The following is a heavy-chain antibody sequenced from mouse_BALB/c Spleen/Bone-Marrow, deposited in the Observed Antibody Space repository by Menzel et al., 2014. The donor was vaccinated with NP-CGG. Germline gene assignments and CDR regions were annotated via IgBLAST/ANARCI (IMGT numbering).Heavy chain of an antibody. J-gene: IGHJ3*01. Sequence: DVHLVESGGGLVQPGGSLKLSCAASGFDFSRYWMSWVRQAPGKGLEWIGEINPDSNTINYTPSLKDKFIISRDNAKNTLYLQMSKVRSEDTALYYCARLGYYGSFAYWGQGTLVTVSA. V-gene: IGHV4-1*02. CDR2: INPDSNTI. D-gene: IGHD1-2*01. CDR1: GFDFSRYW. CDR3: ARLGYYGSFAY.